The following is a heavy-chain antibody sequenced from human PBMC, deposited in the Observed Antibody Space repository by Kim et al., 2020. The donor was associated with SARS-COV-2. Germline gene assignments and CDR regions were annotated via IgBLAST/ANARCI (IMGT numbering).Heavy chain of an antibody. D-gene: IGHD6-13*01. Sequence: SETLSLTCTVSGGSISSGAYYWSWIRQRPGEGLEWIGYIFYSGITYFNPSLRSRVSISVDTSKSQFSLKLSSVTAADTAMYYCARSFFRSSCELDYWGQGTLVTVSS. CDR2: IFYSGIT. V-gene: IGHV4-31*03. J-gene: IGHJ4*02. CDR1: GGSISSGAYY. CDR3: ARSFFRSSCELDY.